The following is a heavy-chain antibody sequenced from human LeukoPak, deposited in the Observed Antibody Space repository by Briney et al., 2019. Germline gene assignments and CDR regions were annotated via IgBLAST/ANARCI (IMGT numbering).Heavy chain of an antibody. J-gene: IGHJ5*02. CDR2: IYHSGST. CDR1: GYSISSGYY. D-gene: IGHD3-22*01. V-gene: IGHV4-38-2*02. CDR3: ARDPDSSGYYSRFDP. Sequence: SETLSLTCTVSGYSISSGYYWGWIRQPPGKGLEWIGSIYHSGSTYYNPSLKSRVTISVDTSKNQFSLKLSSVTAADTAVYYCARDPDSSGYYSRFDPWGQGTLVTVSS.